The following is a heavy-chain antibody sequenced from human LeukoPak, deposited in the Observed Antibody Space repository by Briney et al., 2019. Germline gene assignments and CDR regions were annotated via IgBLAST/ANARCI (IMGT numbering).Heavy chain of an antibody. Sequence: SETLSLTCTVSGGSISSYYWSWIRQPPGKGLEWIGYIYTSGSTNYNPSLKSRVTISVDTSKNQFSLKLSSVTAADTAVYYCARHARPVAGTDWFDPWGQGTLVTVSS. CDR2: IYTSGST. CDR1: GGSISSYY. CDR3: ARHARPVAGTDWFDP. D-gene: IGHD6-19*01. J-gene: IGHJ5*02. V-gene: IGHV4-4*09.